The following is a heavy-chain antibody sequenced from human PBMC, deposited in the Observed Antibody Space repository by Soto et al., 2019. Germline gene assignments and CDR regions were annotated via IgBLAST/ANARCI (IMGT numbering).Heavy chain of an antibody. CDR3: ATIASAGGPGGYYYYGMDV. CDR1: GYTLTELS. V-gene: IGHV1-24*01. CDR2: FDPEDGET. Sequence: ASVKVSCKVSGYTLTELSMHWVRQAPGKGLEWMGGFDPEDGETIYAQKFQGRVTMTEDTSTDTAYMELSSLRSEDTAVYYCATIASAGGPGGYYYYGMDVWGQGTTVTVSS. D-gene: IGHD2-21*01. J-gene: IGHJ6*02.